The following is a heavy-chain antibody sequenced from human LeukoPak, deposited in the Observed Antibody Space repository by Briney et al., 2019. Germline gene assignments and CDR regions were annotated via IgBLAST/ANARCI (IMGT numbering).Heavy chain of an antibody. CDR2: IYYSGTT. J-gene: IGHJ4*02. V-gene: IGHV4-39*01. D-gene: IGHD2-2*01. CDR3: ARNDVPLKFDY. Sequence: PSETLSLTCIVAGDSISSGSYYWGWIRQPPGTGLEWIGSIYYSGTTYYNPSLKSRVTISVDTSKNQFSLKVSSVTAADTAFYYCARNDVPLKFDYWGQGTLVTVSS. CDR1: GDSISSGSYY.